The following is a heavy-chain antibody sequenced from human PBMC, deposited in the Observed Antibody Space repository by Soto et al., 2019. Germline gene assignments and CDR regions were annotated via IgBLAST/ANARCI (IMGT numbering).Heavy chain of an antibody. CDR1: GYFISIGYH. D-gene: IGHD1-1*01. CDR3: ARDSYNLSDY. V-gene: IGHV4-38-2*02. J-gene: IGHJ4*02. Sequence: SETLSLTCVISGYFISIGYHGGWIRQPPGKGLEWIGSIYHSGTTYYNPSLKSRVTLSVDTSKNEFSLRLTSVTAADTAVYYCARDSYNLSDYWGQGALVTVSS. CDR2: IYHSGTT.